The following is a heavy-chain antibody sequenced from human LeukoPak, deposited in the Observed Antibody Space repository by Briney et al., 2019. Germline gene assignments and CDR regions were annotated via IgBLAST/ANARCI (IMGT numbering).Heavy chain of an antibody. CDR2: ISWNSGSI. J-gene: IGHJ3*01. V-gene: IGHV3-9*03. D-gene: IGHD6-19*01. Sequence: GGSLRLSCAASGFTFDDYAMHWVRQAPGKGLEWVSGISWNSGSIGYADSVKGRFTISRDNAKNSLYLQMNSLRAEDMALYYCAKAIRLAVAGRGNAFDLWGQGTMVTVSS. CDR3: AKAIRLAVAGRGNAFDL. CDR1: GFTFDDYA.